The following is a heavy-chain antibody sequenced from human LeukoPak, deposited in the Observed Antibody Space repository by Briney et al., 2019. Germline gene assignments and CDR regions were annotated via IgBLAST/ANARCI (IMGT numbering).Heavy chain of an antibody. CDR2: IWYDGSNK. Sequence: GRFLRLSCAASGFTFSSYGMHWVRQAPGKGLEWVAVIWYDGSNKYYADSVKGRFTISRDNSKNTLYLQMNSLRAEDTAVYYCARVNAQRYCSSTSCQNWFDPWGQGTLVTVSS. D-gene: IGHD2-2*01. CDR3: ARVNAQRYCSSTSCQNWFDP. V-gene: IGHV3-33*01. J-gene: IGHJ5*02. CDR1: GFTFSSYG.